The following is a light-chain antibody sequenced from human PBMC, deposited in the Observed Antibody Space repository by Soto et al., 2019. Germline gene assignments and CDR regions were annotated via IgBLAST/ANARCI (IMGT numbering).Light chain of an antibody. CDR2: GAS. J-gene: IGKJ4*01. CDR3: QQYYDWPLT. CDR1: QSIGRS. Sequence: EIVMTQPPVTMSVSPGEEATLSCRASQSIGRSLAWYQETSGQAPRLLIYGASARATGIPARFIGTGSGTDFTLIISSLQSEVFAVYYCQQYYDWPLTFGGGTKV. V-gene: IGKV3-15*01.